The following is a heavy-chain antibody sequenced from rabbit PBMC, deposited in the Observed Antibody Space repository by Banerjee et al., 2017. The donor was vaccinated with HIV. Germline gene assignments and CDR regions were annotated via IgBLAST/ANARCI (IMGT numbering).Heavy chain of an antibody. J-gene: IGHJ4*01. Sequence: QEQLEESGGDLVKPGGSLTLTCTASGFSFSSSYWICWVRQAPGKGLEWIACIYTSSDNTGYASWAKGRFTISKTSSTTVTLQMTSLTAADTATYFCARSAGGTFWTGFGLWGPGTLVTVS. CDR1: GFSFSSSYW. V-gene: IGHV1S45*01. D-gene: IGHD4-2*01. CDR2: IYTSSDNT. CDR3: ARSAGGTFWTGFGL.